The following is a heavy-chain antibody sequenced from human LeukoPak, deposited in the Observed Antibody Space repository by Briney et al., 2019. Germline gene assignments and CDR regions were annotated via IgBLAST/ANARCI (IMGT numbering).Heavy chain of an antibody. CDR3: ARDEYNWNYGAPEAIDY. CDR2: ISAYNGNT. J-gene: IGHJ4*02. V-gene: IGHV1-18*04. D-gene: IGHD1-7*01. Sequence: GASVKVSCKASGYTFTGYYMHWVRQAPGQGLEWMGWISAYNGNTNYAQKLQGRVTMTTDTSTSTAYMELRSLRSDDTAVYYCARDEYNWNYGAPEAIDYWGQGTLVTVSS. CDR1: GYTFTGYY.